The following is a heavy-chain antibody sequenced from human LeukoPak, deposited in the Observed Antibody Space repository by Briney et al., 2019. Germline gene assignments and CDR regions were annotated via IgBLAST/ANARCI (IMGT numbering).Heavy chain of an antibody. Sequence: GGSLRLSCEASGFTFSAYAMTWVRQAPGKGLEWVSSIGSDNKPHYSESVKGRFTISRDNSKNSLYLQMNSLRTEDTALYYCAKVKGRGYSCYDSGGAFDIWGQGTMVTVPS. D-gene: IGHD5-12*01. CDR2: IGSDNKP. CDR3: AKVKGRGYSCYDSGGAFDI. J-gene: IGHJ3*02. CDR1: GFTFSAYA. V-gene: IGHV3-43*02.